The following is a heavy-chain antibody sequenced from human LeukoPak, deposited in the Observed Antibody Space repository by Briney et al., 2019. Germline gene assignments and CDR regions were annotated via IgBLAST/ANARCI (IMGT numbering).Heavy chain of an antibody. CDR2: IYYSGST. Sequence: SETLSLSCTVSGGSISSSSYYWGWLRQPPGTGLEWIGSIYYSGSTYYNPSLKSRVTISVDTSKNQFSLKLSSVTAADTAVYYCARGRRDGYTLYYMDVWAKGTTVTISS. CDR1: GGSISSSSYY. D-gene: IGHD5-24*01. CDR3: ARGRRDGYTLYYMDV. V-gene: IGHV4-39*01. J-gene: IGHJ6*03.